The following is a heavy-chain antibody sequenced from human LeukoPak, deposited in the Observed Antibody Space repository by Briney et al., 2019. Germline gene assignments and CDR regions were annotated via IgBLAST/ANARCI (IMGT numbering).Heavy chain of an antibody. CDR2: FDPEDGET. CDR1: GFTFSSYS. Sequence: GGSLRLSCAASGFTFSSYSMNWVRQAPGKGLEWMGGFDPEDGETIYAQKFQGRVTMTEDTSTDTAYMELSSLRSEDTAVYYCATPPVAQQLGGDAFDIWGQGTMVTVSS. V-gene: IGHV1-24*01. J-gene: IGHJ3*02. CDR3: ATPPVAQQLGGDAFDI. D-gene: IGHD6-13*01.